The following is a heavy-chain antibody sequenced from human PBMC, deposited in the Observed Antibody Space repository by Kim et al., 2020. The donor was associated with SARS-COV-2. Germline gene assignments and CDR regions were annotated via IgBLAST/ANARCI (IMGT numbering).Heavy chain of an antibody. D-gene: IGHD1-1*01. Sequence: PSLKSRVTISVDTSKNQFSLKLSSVTAADTAVYYCARRDRATGTTTFDYWGQGTLVTVSS. V-gene: IGHV4-39*01. CDR3: ARRDRATGTTTFDY. J-gene: IGHJ4*02.